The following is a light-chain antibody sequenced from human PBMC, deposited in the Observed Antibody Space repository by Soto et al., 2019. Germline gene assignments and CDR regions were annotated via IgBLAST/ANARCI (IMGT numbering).Light chain of an antibody. CDR2: DTS. CDR3: QQRQYGPPIT. Sequence: EIVFSQSPCTLSLPPGERATLTCRASQSVSSSYLAWYQQKPGQAPRLLIYDTSNRATGVPARFSGSGSGTDFTLTISSQEPEDCAIYYCQQRQYGPPITFGQGTRLEI. CDR1: QSVSSSY. V-gene: IGKV3-11*01. J-gene: IGKJ5*01.